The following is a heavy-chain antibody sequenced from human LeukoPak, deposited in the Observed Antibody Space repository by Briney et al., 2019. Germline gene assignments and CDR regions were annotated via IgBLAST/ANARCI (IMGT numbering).Heavy chain of an antibody. CDR2: IYYRSKWSF. V-gene: IGHV6-1*01. Sequence: SQTLSLTCAISGDSIFTNNVAWNWIRQSPSRGLEWLGRIYYRSKWSFDYAVSVKSRITINADTSKNQFSLQLSSVTPEDTAVYYCARGKYTSFDNWGQGTLVTVSS. J-gene: IGHJ4*02. D-gene: IGHD6-6*01. CDR1: GDSIFTNNVA. CDR3: ARGKYTSFDN.